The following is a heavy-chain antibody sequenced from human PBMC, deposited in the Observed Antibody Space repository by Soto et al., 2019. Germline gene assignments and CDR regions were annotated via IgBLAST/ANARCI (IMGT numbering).Heavy chain of an antibody. CDR2: IYYSGST. D-gene: IGHD3-22*01. CDR1: GGSISSGGYY. V-gene: IGHV4-31*03. J-gene: IGHJ6*02. Sequence: QVQLQESGPGLVKPSQTLSLTCTVSGGSISSGGYYWSWIRQHPGKGLEWIGYIYYSGSTYYNPSLTSRVTISVDTSKNQFSLKLSSVTAADTAVYYCARDKGYYDSSGQKDYYYYGMDVWGQGTTVTVSS. CDR3: ARDKGYYDSSGQKDYYYYGMDV.